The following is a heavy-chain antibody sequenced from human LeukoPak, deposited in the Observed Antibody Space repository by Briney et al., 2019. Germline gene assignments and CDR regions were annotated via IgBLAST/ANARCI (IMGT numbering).Heavy chain of an antibody. CDR1: GYTFTDYY. CDR2: INPKSGGT. J-gene: IGHJ5*02. D-gene: IGHD2-2*01. CDR3: AREYDIVVVPASIGWFDP. Sequence: EASVKVSCKASGYTFTDYYIHWVRQAPGQGLEWMGWINPKSGGTNYAQKFQGRVTMTRDTSINTAYMELNRLRSDDTAVYYCAREYDIVVVPASIGWFDPWGQGTLVTVSS. V-gene: IGHV1-2*02.